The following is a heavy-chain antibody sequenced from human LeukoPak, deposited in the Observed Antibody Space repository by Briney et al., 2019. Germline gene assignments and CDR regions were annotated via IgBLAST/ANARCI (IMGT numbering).Heavy chain of an antibody. CDR1: GFTFGNYW. V-gene: IGHV3-7*03. CDR2: IKEDGSEK. Sequence: GGSLRLSCAASGFTFGNYWMSWVRQAPGKGLEWVANIKEDGSEKYYVDSVKGRFTISRDNARNSLYLQLNSLRAEDTAVYYCARDKLGYCRSSSCSGSHFDYWGQGTLVTVSP. D-gene: IGHD2-15*01. CDR3: ARDKLGYCRSSSCSGSHFDY. J-gene: IGHJ4*02.